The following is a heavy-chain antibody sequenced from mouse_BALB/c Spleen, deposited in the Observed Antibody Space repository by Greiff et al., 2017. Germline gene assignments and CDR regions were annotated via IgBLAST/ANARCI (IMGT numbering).Heavy chain of an antibody. CDR3: ASEEWYLGAY. V-gene: IGHV5-6-3*01. D-gene: IGHD1-3*01. Sequence: EVKLMETGGGLVQPGGSLKLSCAASGFTFSSYGMSWVRQTPDKRLELVATINSNGGSTYYPDSVKGRFTISRDNARNILYLQMSSLRSEDTAMYYCASEEWYLGAYWGQGTLVTVSA. CDR2: INSNGGST. CDR1: GFTFSSYG. J-gene: IGHJ3*01.